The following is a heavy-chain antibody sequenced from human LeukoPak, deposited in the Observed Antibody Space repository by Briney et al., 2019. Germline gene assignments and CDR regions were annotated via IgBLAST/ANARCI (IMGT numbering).Heavy chain of an antibody. V-gene: IGHV4-38-2*01. D-gene: IGHD3-3*01. CDR2: IYHSGST. Sequence: SETLSLTCAVSGYSISSGYYWGWIRQPPGKGLEWIGSIYHSGSTYYNPSLKSRVTISVDTSKNQFSLKLSSVTAADTAVYYCAGTYYDFWSGYFPLDYWGQGTLVTVSS. J-gene: IGHJ4*02. CDR1: GYSISSGYY. CDR3: AGTYYDFWSGYFPLDY.